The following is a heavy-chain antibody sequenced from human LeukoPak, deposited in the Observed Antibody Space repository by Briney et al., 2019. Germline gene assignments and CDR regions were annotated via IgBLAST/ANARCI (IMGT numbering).Heavy chain of an antibody. CDR3: ATYSSLNRREFQY. CDR2: IYYSGST. J-gene: IGHJ1*01. Sequence: SETLSLTCTVSGGSISSSSYYWGLIRQPPGKGLEWIGSIYYSGSTYYNPSLKSRVTILVDTSKNQFSLKLSSVTAADTAVYYCATYSSLNRREFQYWGQGTLLTVSS. D-gene: IGHD3-22*01. V-gene: IGHV4-39*07. CDR1: GGSISSSSYY.